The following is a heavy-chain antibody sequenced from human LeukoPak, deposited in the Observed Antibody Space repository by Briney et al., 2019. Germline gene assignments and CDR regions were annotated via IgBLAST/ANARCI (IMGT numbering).Heavy chain of an antibody. CDR1: GRSISSYY. V-gene: IGHV4-59*08. Sequence: SETLSLTCTVSGRSISSYYWSWIRQPPGKGLEWIGYIYYSGSTNYNPSLKSRVTISVDTSKNQFSLKLSSVTAADTAVYYCAGAARLYSVYWGQGTLVTVSS. D-gene: IGHD6-6*01. CDR3: AGAARLYSVY. CDR2: IYYSGST. J-gene: IGHJ4*02.